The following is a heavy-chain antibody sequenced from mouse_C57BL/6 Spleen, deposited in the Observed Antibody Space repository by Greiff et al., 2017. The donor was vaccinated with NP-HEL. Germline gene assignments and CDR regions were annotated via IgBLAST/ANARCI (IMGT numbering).Heavy chain of an antibody. Sequence: QVQLQQPGAELVMPGASVKLSCKASGYTFTSYWMHWVKQRPGQGLEWIGEIDPSDSYTNYNQKFKGKSTLTVDKSSSTAYMQLRSLTSEDSAVYDSARRRIMDDGSSWAMDYWGQGTSVTVSS. V-gene: IGHV1-69*01. D-gene: IGHD1-1*01. J-gene: IGHJ4*01. CDR2: IDPSDSYT. CDR1: GYTFTSYW. CDR3: ARRRIMDDGSSWAMDY.